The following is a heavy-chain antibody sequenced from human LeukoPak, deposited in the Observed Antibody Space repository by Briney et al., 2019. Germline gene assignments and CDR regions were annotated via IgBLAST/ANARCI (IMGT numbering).Heavy chain of an antibody. V-gene: IGHV4-34*01. CDR3: ARGSIAAAGSNDY. D-gene: IGHD6-13*01. Sequence: SETLSLTCAVYGGSFSGYYWSWIRQPPGKGQEWIGEINHSGSTNYNPSLKSRVTISVDTSKNQFSLKLSSVTAADTAVYYCARGSIAAAGSNDYWGQGTLVTVSS. CDR1: GGSFSGYY. CDR2: INHSGST. J-gene: IGHJ4*02.